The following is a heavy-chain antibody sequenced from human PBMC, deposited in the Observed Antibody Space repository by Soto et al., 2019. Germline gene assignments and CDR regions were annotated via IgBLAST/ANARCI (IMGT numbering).Heavy chain of an antibody. D-gene: IGHD6-19*01. Sequence: QVQLVQSGAEVKKPGASVKVSCKASGYTFTSYAMHWVRQAPVQRLEWMGWINAGNGNTKYSQKFQGRVTITRDTSASTAYMELSSLRSEDTAVYYCARERPGWPFFDYCGQGTLVTVSS. CDR2: INAGNGNT. V-gene: IGHV1-3*01. CDR1: GYTFTSYA. CDR3: ARERPGWPFFDY. J-gene: IGHJ4*02.